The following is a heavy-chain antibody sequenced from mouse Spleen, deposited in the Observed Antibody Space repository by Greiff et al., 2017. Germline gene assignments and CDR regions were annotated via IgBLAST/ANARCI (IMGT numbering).Heavy chain of an antibody. V-gene: IGHV1-42*01. CDR3: YYGSSYFDY. J-gene: IGHJ2*01. CDR2: INPSTGGT. Sequence: EVQLQQSGPELVKPGASVKISCKASGYSFTGYYMNWVKQSPEKSLEWIGEINPSTGGTTYNQKFKAKATLTVDKSSSTAYMQLKSLTSEDSAVYYCYYGSSYFDYWGQGTTLTVSS. CDR1: GYSFTGYY. D-gene: IGHD1-1*01.